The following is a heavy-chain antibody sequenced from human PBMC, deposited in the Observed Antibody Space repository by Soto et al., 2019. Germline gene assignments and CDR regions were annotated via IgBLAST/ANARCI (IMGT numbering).Heavy chain of an antibody. CDR2: ISGSGGST. J-gene: IGHJ6*02. CDR3: AKEGGSGSYYNRYYYGMDV. D-gene: IGHD3-10*01. V-gene: IGHV3-23*01. Sequence: PGGSLRLSCAASGFTFSSYAMSWVRQAPGKGLEWVSAISGSGGSTYYADSVKGLFTISRDNSKNTLYLQMNSLRAEDTAVYYCAKEGGSGSYYNRYYYGMDVWGQGTTVTVS. CDR1: GFTFSSYA.